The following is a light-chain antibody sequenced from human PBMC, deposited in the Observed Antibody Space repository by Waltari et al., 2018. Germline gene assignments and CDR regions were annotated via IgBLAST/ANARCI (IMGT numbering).Light chain of an antibody. CDR3: QSYDSSLSGWV. CDR1: TSSIGAGYE. J-gene: IGLJ3*02. Sequence: QSVLTQPPSVSGAPGQRVTISCTGSTSSIGAGYEVPWYQQLPGTAPKLLIYGYINRPSGVPDRFSGSKSGTSASLAITGLQAEDEADYYCQSYDSSLSGWVFGGGTKLTVL. V-gene: IGLV1-40*01. CDR2: GYI.